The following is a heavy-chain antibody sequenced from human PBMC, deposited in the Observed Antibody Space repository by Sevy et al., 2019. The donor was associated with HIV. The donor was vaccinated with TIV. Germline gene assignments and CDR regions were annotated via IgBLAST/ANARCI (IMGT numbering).Heavy chain of an antibody. D-gene: IGHD3-10*01. CDR3: ARGGSGDYYYYGVDV. V-gene: IGHV3-30*03. CDR1: GFTFRNFG. CDR2: VSYDGSSK. Sequence: GESLKIACVGSGFTFRNFGVHWLRQAPGKGLEWLSVVSYDGSSKNYVDSVKGRFIVSRDNSKNTLYLQMNSLRTEDTAVYYCARGGSGDYYYYGVDVWGQGTTVTVSS. J-gene: IGHJ6*02.